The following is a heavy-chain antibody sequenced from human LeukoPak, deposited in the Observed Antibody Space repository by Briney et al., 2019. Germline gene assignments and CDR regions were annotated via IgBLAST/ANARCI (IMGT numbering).Heavy chain of an antibody. J-gene: IGHJ4*02. Sequence: ASVKVSCKASGYTFTDYYMHWVRQAPGQGLEWMGRINPNSGGTNYAQKFQGRVTMARDTSISTAYMELGGLRSDDTAVYYCAPELRISYYFDYWGQGTLVTVSS. V-gene: IGHV1-2*06. CDR3: APELRISYYFDY. CDR1: GYTFTDYY. CDR2: INPNSGGT. D-gene: IGHD2-15*01.